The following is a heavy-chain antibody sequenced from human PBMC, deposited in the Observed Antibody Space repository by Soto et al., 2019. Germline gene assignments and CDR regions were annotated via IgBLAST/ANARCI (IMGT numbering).Heavy chain of an antibody. Sequence: QLQLQESGPGLVKPSETLSLTCTVSGGSISSSSYYWGWIRQPPGKGLEWIGSIYYSGSTYYNPSLKSRVTISVDTSKNQFSLKLSSVTAADTAVYYCARHWRGSTLDVLRFLEWFPTLDYWGQGTLVTVSS. CDR3: ARHWRGSTLDVLRFLEWFPTLDY. J-gene: IGHJ4*02. D-gene: IGHD3-3*01. V-gene: IGHV4-39*01. CDR2: IYYSGST. CDR1: GGSISSSSYY.